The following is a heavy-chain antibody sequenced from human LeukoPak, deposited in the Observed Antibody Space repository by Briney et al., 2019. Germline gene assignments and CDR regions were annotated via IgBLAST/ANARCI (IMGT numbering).Heavy chain of an antibody. J-gene: IGHJ4*02. CDR3: ARDLQNNGYDY. D-gene: IGHD1-14*01. V-gene: IGHV3-11*04. Sequence: PGGSLRLSCAASGFTFSDYYMSWIRQAPGKGLEWVSHISTSGSTKYHADSVKGRFTISRDNAKNSLYLQMNSLRAEDTAVYYCARDLQNNGYDYWGQGTLVTVSS. CDR2: ISTSGSTK. CDR1: GFTFSDYY.